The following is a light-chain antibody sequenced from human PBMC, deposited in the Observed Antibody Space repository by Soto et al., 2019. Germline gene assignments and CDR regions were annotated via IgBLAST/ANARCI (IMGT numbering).Light chain of an antibody. V-gene: IGKV3-20*01. CDR2: GSS. CDR3: QQYGSSPPYT. J-gene: IGKJ2*01. Sequence: EVVLTQSPGTLTLSPGERATLSCRASQSVSNNYFAWYQQKPGQAPRLLIFGSSDRATGIPDRFSGSGSGTDFTLTISRLEPEDFAVYYCQQYGSSPPYTFGQGTMLEI. CDR1: QSVSNNY.